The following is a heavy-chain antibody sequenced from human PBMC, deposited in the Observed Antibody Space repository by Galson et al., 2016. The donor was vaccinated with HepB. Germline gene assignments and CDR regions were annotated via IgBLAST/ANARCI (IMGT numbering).Heavy chain of an antibody. J-gene: IGHJ4*02. D-gene: IGHD6-6*01. V-gene: IGHV3-66*01. CDR2: IYSGGST. CDR1: GFIVSSNY. CDR3: ARDGRQDRGSIFDY. Sequence: SLRLSCAASGFIVSSNYMSWVRQAPGKGLEWVSVIYSGGSTYYADSVKGRFTISRDNSKNTLYLQMNSLRDDDTAVYYCARDGRQDRGSIFDYWGQGTLVTVSS.